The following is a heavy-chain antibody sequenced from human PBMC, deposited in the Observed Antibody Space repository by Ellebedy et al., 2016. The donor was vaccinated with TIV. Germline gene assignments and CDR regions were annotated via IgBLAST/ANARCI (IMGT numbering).Heavy chain of an antibody. Sequence: SETLSLXXTVSGDSISSHYWSWIRQPPGKGLEWIGYMSYSGRTYHNPSLKSRVTISVDTSKNQFSLKLSSVTAADTAVYYCASQGGDYGGLGYFDNWGQGALVTVSS. D-gene: IGHD4-23*01. CDR2: MSYSGRT. V-gene: IGHV4-59*06. CDR1: GDSISSHY. CDR3: ASQGGDYGGLGYFDN. J-gene: IGHJ4*02.